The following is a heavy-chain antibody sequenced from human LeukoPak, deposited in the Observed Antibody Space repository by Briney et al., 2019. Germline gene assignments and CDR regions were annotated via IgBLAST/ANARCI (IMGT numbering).Heavy chain of an antibody. Sequence: PGGSLRLSCAASGFTVSSNHMSWVRQAPGKGLEWVSLIYSGGGTHYADSAKGRFTISRDSSKNMLYLQMNSLRAEDTAVYYCARDLGDYWGQGALVTVST. V-gene: IGHV3-53*01. CDR1: GFTVSSNH. CDR3: ARDLGDY. CDR2: IYSGGGT. D-gene: IGHD3-10*01. J-gene: IGHJ4*02.